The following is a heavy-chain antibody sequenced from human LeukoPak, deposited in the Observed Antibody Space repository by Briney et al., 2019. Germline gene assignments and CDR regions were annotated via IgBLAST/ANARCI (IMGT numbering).Heavy chain of an antibody. J-gene: IGHJ3*02. CDR1: GFTYSNYA. CDR3: AKDLGKGYCSGGSCPPDDAFDI. V-gene: IGHV3-23*01. D-gene: IGHD2-15*01. Sequence: GGSLRLSCAASGFTYSNYAMNWVRQAPGKGLEWVSVISGSGRSTYYADSVKGQFTISRDNSKNTLYLQMNSLRAEDTAVYYCAKDLGKGYCSGGSCPPDDAFDIWGQGTMVTVSS. CDR2: ISGSGRST.